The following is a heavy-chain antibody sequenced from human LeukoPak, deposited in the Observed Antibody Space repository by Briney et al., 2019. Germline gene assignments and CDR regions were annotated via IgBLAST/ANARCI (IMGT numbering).Heavy chain of an antibody. D-gene: IGHD3-22*01. V-gene: IGHV3-30-3*01. J-gene: IGHJ4*02. Sequence: GGSLRLSCAASGFTFSSYAMHWVRQAPGKGLEWVAVISYDGSNKYYADSVKGRFTISRDNSKNTLYLQMNSLRAEDTAVYYCARVLYYYDSSGYAPGYCGQGTLVTVSS. CDR2: ISYDGSNK. CDR3: ARVLYYYDSSGYAPGY. CDR1: GFTFSSYA.